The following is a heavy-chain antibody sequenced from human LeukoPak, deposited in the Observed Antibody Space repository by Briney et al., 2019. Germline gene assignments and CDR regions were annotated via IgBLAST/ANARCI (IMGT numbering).Heavy chain of an antibody. D-gene: IGHD3-3*01. CDR1: GFTFSSYS. V-gene: IGHV3-21*01. CDR3: ARDLEGRFLEWDY. Sequence: GGSLRLSCAASGFTFSSYSMNWVRQAPGKGLEWVSSISSSSSYIYYADSVKGRFTISRDNAKNSLYLQMNSLRAEDTAVYYCARDLEGRFLEWDYWGQGTLVTVSS. J-gene: IGHJ4*02. CDR2: ISSSSSYI.